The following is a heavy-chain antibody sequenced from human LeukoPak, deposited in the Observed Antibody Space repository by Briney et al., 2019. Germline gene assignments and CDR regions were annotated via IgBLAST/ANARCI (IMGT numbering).Heavy chain of an antibody. Sequence: GGSLRLSCAASGFTFSSYAMHWVRQAPGKGLEWVAVISYDGSNKYCADSVKGRFTISRDNSKNTLYLQMNSLRAEDTAVYYCARERSPQWELRPYYFDYWGQGTLVTVSS. V-gene: IGHV3-30-3*01. D-gene: IGHD1-26*01. CDR3: ARERSPQWELRPYYFDY. CDR2: ISYDGSNK. CDR1: GFTFSSYA. J-gene: IGHJ4*02.